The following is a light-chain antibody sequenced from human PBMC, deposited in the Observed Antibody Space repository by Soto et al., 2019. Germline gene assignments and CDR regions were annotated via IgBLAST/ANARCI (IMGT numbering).Light chain of an antibody. CDR1: QSISSW. J-gene: IGKJ1*01. CDR2: DAS. V-gene: IGKV1-5*01. CDR3: QQYNSYSPVT. Sequence: DIQMTKSPSTLSASVGDRVTITCRASQSISSWLAWYQQKPGKAPKLLIYDASSLESGVPSRFIGSGSWTAFTITIISLQPDDFATYYCQQYNSYSPVTFGQGTKVEIK.